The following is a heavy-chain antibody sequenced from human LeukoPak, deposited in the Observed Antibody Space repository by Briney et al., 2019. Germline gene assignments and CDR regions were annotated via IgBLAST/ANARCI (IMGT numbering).Heavy chain of an antibody. CDR1: GGSFSGYY. D-gene: IGHD2-2*01. J-gene: IGHJ4*02. CDR2: INHSGST. V-gene: IGHV4-34*01. CDR3: ARGSPDIVVVPAAAAPSYYFDY. Sequence: APETLSLTCAVYGGSFSGYYWSWIRQPPGKGLEWIGEINHSGSTNYNPSLKSRVTISVDTSKDQFSLKLSSVTAADTAVYYCARGSPDIVVVPAAAAPSYYFDYWGQGTLVTVSS.